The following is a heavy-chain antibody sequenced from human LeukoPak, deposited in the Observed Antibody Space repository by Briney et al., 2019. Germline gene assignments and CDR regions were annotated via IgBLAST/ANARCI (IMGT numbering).Heavy chain of an antibody. J-gene: IGHJ4*02. V-gene: IGHV3-74*01. CDR2: INTDGSST. CDR3: ARDGVYSASIDY. CDR1: GFTLNSYW. D-gene: IGHD2-15*01. Sequence: PVGSLCPSCAASGFTLNSYWIDWVRQAPGRGLVWVSYINTDGSSTNYADSVKGRFTISRDNAKNTLYLQMNSLRGEDTAVYYCARDGVYSASIDYWGQGTLLTVSS.